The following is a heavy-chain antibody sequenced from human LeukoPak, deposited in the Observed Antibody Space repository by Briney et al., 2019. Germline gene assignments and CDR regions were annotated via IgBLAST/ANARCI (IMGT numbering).Heavy chain of an antibody. Sequence: GGSLRLSCAASGFIFTDYGFHWVRQAPGKGLEWVAAIWSDAANMYYANSVKGRFFIQRDDYQNTVYLELSSLRADDTAVYYCAKDAQRGSDYSNSFQYWGQGSLVTVSS. CDR2: IWSDAANM. V-gene: IGHV3-33*06. CDR1: GFIFTDYG. J-gene: IGHJ4*02. D-gene: IGHD4-11*01. CDR3: AKDAQRGSDYSNSFQY.